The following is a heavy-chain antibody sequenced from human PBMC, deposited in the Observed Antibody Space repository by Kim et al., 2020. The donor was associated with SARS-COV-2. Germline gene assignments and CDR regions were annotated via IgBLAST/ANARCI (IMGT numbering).Heavy chain of an antibody. CDR3: ASRYSGSYYPFDY. V-gene: IGHV3-30*04. D-gene: IGHD1-26*01. CDR1: GFTFSSYA. Sequence: GGSLRLSCAASGFTFSSYAMHWVRQAPGKGLEWVAVISYDGSNKYYADSVKGRFTISRDNSKNTLYLQMNSLRAEDTAVYYCASRYSGSYYPFDYWGQGTLVTVSS. J-gene: IGHJ4*02. CDR2: ISYDGSNK.